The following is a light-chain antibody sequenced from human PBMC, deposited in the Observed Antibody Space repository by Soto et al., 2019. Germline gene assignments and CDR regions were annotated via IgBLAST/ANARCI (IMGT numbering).Light chain of an antibody. Sequence: DIVMTQSPDSLAVSLGERATINCKSSQSILYSSNNKNYLAWYQQKPGQPPKLLIYWASTRESGVPDRFSGSGSGTDFTLTISSLQAEDVAVYYCQQYHSTPFTFGSGTKVDIK. CDR1: QSILYSSNNKNY. V-gene: IGKV4-1*01. J-gene: IGKJ3*01. CDR2: WAS. CDR3: QQYHSTPFT.